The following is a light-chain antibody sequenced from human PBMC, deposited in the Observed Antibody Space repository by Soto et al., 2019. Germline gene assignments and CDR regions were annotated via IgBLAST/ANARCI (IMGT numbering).Light chain of an antibody. V-gene: IGKV3-15*01. CDR1: QSVSSS. Sequence: EIVIIQSPPTMYVSPGERVTLSCRASQSVSSSLAWYQQKPGQAPRLLIFGASTRATDIPARFSGSGSGTEFTLTISSLQSEDFAVYYCQQYYNWPRTFGQGTKVDIK. CDR2: GAS. J-gene: IGKJ1*01. CDR3: QQYYNWPRT.